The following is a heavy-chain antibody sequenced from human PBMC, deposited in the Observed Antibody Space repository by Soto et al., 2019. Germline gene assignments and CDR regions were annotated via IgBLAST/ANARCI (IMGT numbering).Heavy chain of an antibody. Sequence: QVQLQESGPGLVKPSQTLSLTCTVSGGSISSGGYYWSWIRQHPGKGLEWIGYIYYSGSTYYNPSLKSRVTISVDTSKNQFSLKLSSVTAADTAVYYCARATFGYCSGGSCYRHTAYNWFDPWGQGTLVTVSS. V-gene: IGHV4-31*03. CDR3: ARATFGYCSGGSCYRHTAYNWFDP. J-gene: IGHJ5*02. CDR1: GGSISSGGYY. D-gene: IGHD2-15*01. CDR2: IYYSGST.